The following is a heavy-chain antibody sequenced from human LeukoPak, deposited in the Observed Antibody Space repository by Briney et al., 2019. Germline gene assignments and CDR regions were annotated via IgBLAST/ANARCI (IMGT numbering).Heavy chain of an antibody. CDR2: IYSGGST. D-gene: IGHD3-10*01. CDR3: AREYEVLLWFEPHGMDV. Sequence: GGSLRLSCAASGFTFSSYAMSWVRQAPGKGLEWVSVIYSGGSTYYADSVKGRFTISRDNSKNTLYLQMNSLRAEDTAVYYCAREYEVLLWFEPHGMDVWGQGTTVTVSS. V-gene: IGHV3-66*01. CDR1: GFTFSSYA. J-gene: IGHJ6*02.